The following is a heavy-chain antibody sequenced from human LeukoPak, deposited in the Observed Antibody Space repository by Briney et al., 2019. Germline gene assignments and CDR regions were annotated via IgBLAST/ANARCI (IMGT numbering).Heavy chain of an antibody. CDR1: GGSFSGYY. CDR3: ARGRGRWGRAAVGRQFDS. D-gene: IGHD6-13*01. CDR2: INHSAST. Sequence: PSETLSLTCAVYGGSFSGYYWSWIRQPPGKGLEWIVEINHSASTNYNPSLKSRVTISVDTSKNQFSLEPSSVTAADTAVYHCARGRGRWGRAAVGRQFDSWGQGTLVTVSS. J-gene: IGHJ4*02. V-gene: IGHV4-34*01.